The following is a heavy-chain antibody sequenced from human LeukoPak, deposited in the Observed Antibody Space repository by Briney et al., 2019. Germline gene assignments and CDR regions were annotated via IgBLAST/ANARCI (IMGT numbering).Heavy chain of an antibody. Sequence: ASVKVSCKASGYTFTGYHMHWVRQAPGQGLEWMGWINPNSGGTNYAQKFQGRVTTTRDTSISTAYMELSRLRSDDTAVYYCARALAYCGGDCYFDYWGQGTLVTVSS. CDR3: ARALAYCGGDCYFDY. V-gene: IGHV1-2*02. D-gene: IGHD2-21*02. CDR1: GYTFTGYH. J-gene: IGHJ4*02. CDR2: INPNSGGT.